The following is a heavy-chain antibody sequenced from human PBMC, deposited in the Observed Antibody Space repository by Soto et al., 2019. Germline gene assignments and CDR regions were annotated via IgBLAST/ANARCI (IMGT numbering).Heavy chain of an antibody. CDR1: GFSLSTSGVG. Sequence: QITLKESGPTLVKPTQPLTLTCTFSGFSLSTSGVGVGWIRQPPGKALEWLELIYWDDDKRYSPSLKSRLTIXXDXSXXQLDLTMTSMSAVDTATYYCAHSLLVVRGALPFDYWGQGTLVTVSS. J-gene: IGHJ4*02. D-gene: IGHD3-10*01. CDR3: AHSLLVVRGALPFDY. V-gene: IGHV2-5*02. CDR2: IYWDDDK.